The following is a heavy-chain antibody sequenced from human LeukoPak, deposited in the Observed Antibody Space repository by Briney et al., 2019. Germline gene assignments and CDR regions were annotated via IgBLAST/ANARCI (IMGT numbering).Heavy chain of an antibody. J-gene: IGHJ3*01. Sequence: GGSLRLSCAASGFTFSSHWVHWVRQAPGKGLVWVSRINSDGSNTNYADSVEGRFTISRDNAKNTLSLQMSSLRAEDTAIYYCARGFSGIAFDFWGQGTMVTVSS. CDR2: INSDGSNT. D-gene: IGHD6-25*01. CDR1: GFTFSSHW. V-gene: IGHV3-74*01. CDR3: ARGFSGIAFDF.